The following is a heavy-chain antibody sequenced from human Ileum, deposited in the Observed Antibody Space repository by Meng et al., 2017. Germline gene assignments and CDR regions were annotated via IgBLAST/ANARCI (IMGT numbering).Heavy chain of an antibody. CDR1: VSSFSCVG. CDR2: IIPYIGRA. D-gene: IGHD2-2*01. CDR3: ARGGVSYQLETRLAY. Sequence: DVEHPRSSVTRAWKDSVSSFSCVGIGWVRQAPGQGLEWMGEIIPYIGRAVYAKKFQGRVTINADESTNTGHLEVSSLRSDDTAVYFCARGGVSYQLETRLAYWGQGTLVTVSS. V-gene: IGHV1-69*01. J-gene: IGHJ4*02.